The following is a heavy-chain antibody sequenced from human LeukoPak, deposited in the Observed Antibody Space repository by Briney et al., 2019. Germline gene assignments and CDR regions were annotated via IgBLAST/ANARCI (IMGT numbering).Heavy chain of an antibody. CDR1: GGSISSGGYY. CDR2: IYYSGST. V-gene: IGHV4-31*03. D-gene: IGHD7-27*01. CDR3: ARDAGDDAFDI. J-gene: IGHJ3*02. Sequence: PSQTLSLTCTVSGGSISSGGYYWRWIRQHPGKGLEWIGYIYYSGSTYYNPSLKSRVTISVDTSKNQFSLKLSSVTAADTAVYYCARDAGDDAFDIWGQGTMVTVSS.